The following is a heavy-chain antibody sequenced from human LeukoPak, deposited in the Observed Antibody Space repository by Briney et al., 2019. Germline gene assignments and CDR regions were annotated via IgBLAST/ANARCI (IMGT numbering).Heavy chain of an antibody. V-gene: IGHV4-59*01. D-gene: IGHD6-13*01. J-gene: IGHJ6*02. Sequence: PSETLSPTCTVSGGSISSYYWSWIRQPPGKGLEWIGYIYYSGSTNYNPSLKSRVTISVDTSKNQFSLKLSSVTAADTAVYYCARVAAADPHYYYYYGMDVWGQGTTVTVSS. CDR1: GGSISSYY. CDR2: IYYSGST. CDR3: ARVAAADPHYYYYYGMDV.